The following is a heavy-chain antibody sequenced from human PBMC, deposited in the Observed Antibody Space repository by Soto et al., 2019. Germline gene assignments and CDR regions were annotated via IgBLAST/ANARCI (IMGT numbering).Heavy chain of an antibody. Sequence: QVQLVQSGAEVKKPGSSVKVSCKASGGTFSSYAISWVRQAPGQGLEWMGGIIPIFGTANYAQKFQGRVTITADKSTSTAYMELSSLRSEDTAVYYWARDGQQLDYYYYGMDVWGQGTTVTVSS. J-gene: IGHJ6*02. D-gene: IGHD6-13*01. CDR3: ARDGQQLDYYYYGMDV. CDR1: GGTFSSYA. V-gene: IGHV1-69*06. CDR2: IIPIFGTA.